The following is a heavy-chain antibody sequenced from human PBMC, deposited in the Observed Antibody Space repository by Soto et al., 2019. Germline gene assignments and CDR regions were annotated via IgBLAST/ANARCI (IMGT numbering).Heavy chain of an antibody. Sequence: PSETLSLTCPVSGASITSHYWSWIRQSAGEGLEWIGRVYARGATNYNHSLESRVTISGDTSKNQFSLKLTSVTAAATAVYYGARSSGEEFFYYGMDVWGHGTTVTV. V-gene: IGHV4-59*10. D-gene: IGHD4-17*01. CDR2: VYARGAT. J-gene: IGHJ6*02. CDR3: ARSSGEEFFYYGMDV. CDR1: GASITSHY.